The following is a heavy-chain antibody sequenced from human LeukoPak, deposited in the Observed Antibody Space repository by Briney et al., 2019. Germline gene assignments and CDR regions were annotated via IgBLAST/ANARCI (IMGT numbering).Heavy chain of an antibody. CDR3: ASHVDTAMPRAYYFDY. D-gene: IGHD5-18*01. Sequence: SETLSLTCAVYGGSFSGHYWSWIRQPPGKGLEWIGEINESGTTNYNPSLKSRITISIDTSKNQFSLRLSSVTAADTAVYYCASHVDTAMPRAYYFDYWGQGTLVTVSS. CDR1: GGSFSGHY. CDR2: INESGTT. V-gene: IGHV4-34*01. J-gene: IGHJ4*02.